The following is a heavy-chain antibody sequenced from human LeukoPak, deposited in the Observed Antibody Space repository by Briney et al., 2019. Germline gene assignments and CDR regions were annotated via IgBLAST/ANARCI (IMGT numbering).Heavy chain of an antibody. V-gene: IGHV3-30*04. D-gene: IGHD3-10*01. CDR2: ISYDGSNK. Sequence: GGSLRLSCAASGFTFSSYAMHWVRQAPGKGLEWVAVISYDGSNKYYADSVKGRFTISRDNSKNTLYLQMNSLRAEDTAVYYCARGLEGGSGEFDYWGQGNLVTVSS. CDR1: GFTFSSYA. J-gene: IGHJ4*02. CDR3: ARGLEGGSGEFDY.